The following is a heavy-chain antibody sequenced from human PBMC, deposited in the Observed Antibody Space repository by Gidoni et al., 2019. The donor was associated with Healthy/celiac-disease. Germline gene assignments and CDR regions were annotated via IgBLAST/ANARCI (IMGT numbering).Heavy chain of an antibody. D-gene: IGHD4-17*01. V-gene: IGHV4-59*01. CDR2: IYYSGST. Sequence: QVQLQESGPGLVKPSATLSLTCTVSGGSISSYYWSWIRQPPGKGLEWIGYIYYSGSTNYNPTLKSRVTISVDTSKNQFSLKLSSVTAADTAVYYCARGYGDSTGPFDYWGQGTLVTVSS. CDR3: ARGYGDSTGPFDY. J-gene: IGHJ4*02. CDR1: GGSISSYY.